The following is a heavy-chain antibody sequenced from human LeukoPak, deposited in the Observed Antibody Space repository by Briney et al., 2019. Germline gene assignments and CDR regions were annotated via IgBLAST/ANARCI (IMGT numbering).Heavy chain of an antibody. Sequence: PGRSLRLSCTVSEFIFDDFAMHWVRQAPGKGLEWVSGIYWDSSSVDYADSVKGRFTISRDNAKNSLYLQMNSLRAEDTAVYYCAKPHYSSGSFRFDYWGQGTLVTVSS. J-gene: IGHJ4*02. D-gene: IGHD6-19*01. V-gene: IGHV3-9*01. CDR1: EFIFDDFA. CDR2: IYWDSSSV. CDR3: AKPHYSSGSFRFDY.